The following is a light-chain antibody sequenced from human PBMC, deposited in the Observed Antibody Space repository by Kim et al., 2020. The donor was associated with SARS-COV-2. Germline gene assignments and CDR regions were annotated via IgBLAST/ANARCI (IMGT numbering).Light chain of an antibody. V-gene: IGLV1-44*01. CDR3: AAWDDSLNGRV. CDR2: TNN. CDR1: SSNIGSNT. Sequence: QSVLTQPSSASGTPGQRVTISCSGSSSNIGSNTINWYQQFPGTAPKLLVHTNNQRPSGVPDRFSGSKSGTSASLAISGLQSEDEADYYCAAWDDSLNGRVFGGGTKVTVL. J-gene: IGLJ3*02.